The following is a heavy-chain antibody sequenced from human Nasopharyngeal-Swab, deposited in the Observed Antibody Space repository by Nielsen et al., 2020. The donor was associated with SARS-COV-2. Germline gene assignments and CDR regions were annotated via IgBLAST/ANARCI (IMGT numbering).Heavy chain of an antibody. CDR2: INPNSGGT. Sequence: ASVKVSCKASGYTFTGYYMHWVRQAPGQGLEWMGRINPNSGGTNYAQKFQGRVTMTRDTSISTAYMELSRLRSDDTAVYYCARGWYCSGGSCSPSPFGYWGQGTLVTVSS. J-gene: IGHJ4*02. V-gene: IGHV1-2*06. CDR3: ARGWYCSGGSCSPSPFGY. CDR1: GYTFTGYY. D-gene: IGHD2-15*01.